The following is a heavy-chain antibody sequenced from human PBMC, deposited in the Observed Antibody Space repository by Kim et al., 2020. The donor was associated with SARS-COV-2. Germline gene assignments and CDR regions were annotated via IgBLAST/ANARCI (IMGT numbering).Heavy chain of an antibody. CDR1: GFTFDDYA. J-gene: IGHJ3*01. Sequence: GGSLRLSCAASGFTFDDYAMHWVRQAPGKGLEWVSVISWDGGSTYYADSVKGRFTISRDNSKNSLYLQMNSLRTEDTALYYCAKDFSSIKWWGGGAFDFWGQGTLVTVSS. D-gene: IGHD2-15*01. V-gene: IGHV3-43*02. CDR3: AKDFSSIKWWGGGAFDF. CDR2: ISWDGGST.